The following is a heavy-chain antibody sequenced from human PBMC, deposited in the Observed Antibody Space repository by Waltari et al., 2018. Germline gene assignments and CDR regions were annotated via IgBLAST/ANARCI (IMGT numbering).Heavy chain of an antibody. V-gene: IGHV1-2*06. D-gene: IGHD4-17*01. CDR1: GYTFTKYF. CDR2: VNCSSGGI. J-gene: IGHJ4*03. Sequence: QGQLEQSGAEVKKPGASVKASSKAFGYTFTKYFIHWVRQAPGQGLEWMGRVNCSSGGINYAPKFKGRVSMTRDTSINTAYMELSGLTTNDTAVYYCSNPDGFWGQGTMVTVSS. CDR3: SNPDGF.